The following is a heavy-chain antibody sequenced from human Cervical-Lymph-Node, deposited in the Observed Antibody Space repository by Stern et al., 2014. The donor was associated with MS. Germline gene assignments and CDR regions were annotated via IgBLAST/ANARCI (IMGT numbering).Heavy chain of an antibody. CDR3: ARCLLGSENAFEI. D-gene: IGHD2-15*01. V-gene: IGHV1-18*01. Sequence: QVQLVQSGAEVKKPGASVKVSCKASGYTFTSYGISWVRQAPGQGLEGMGWISAYNCNAYDAQKLQVRVTMTTDTSTSTAYIELRSLRSDDTAVYYCARCLLGSENAFEIWGQGTMVTVSS. CDR2: ISAYNCNA. J-gene: IGHJ3*02. CDR1: GYTFTSYG.